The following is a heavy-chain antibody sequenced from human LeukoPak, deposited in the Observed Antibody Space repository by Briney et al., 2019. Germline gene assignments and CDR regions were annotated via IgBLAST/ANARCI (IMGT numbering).Heavy chain of an antibody. D-gene: IGHD3-10*01. V-gene: IGHV4-31*03. CDR3: ATVTRDAFDI. CDR1: GGSISSGGYY. J-gene: IGHJ3*02. Sequence: SETLSLTCTVSGGSISSGGYYWSWIRQHPGKGLEWIGYIYYSGSTYYNPSLKSRVTISVDTSKNQFSLKLSSVPAADTAVYYCATVTRDAFDIWGQGTMVTVSS. CDR2: IYYSGST.